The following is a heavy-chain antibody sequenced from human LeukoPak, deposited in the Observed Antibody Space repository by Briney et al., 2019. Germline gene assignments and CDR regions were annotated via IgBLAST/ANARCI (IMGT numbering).Heavy chain of an antibody. CDR2: ISISNSYI. V-gene: IGHV3-21*01. CDR1: GFTFSSYS. CDR3: ARDLRVVVVVVAATDYYGMDV. D-gene: IGHD2-15*01. J-gene: IGHJ6*02. Sequence: GGSLRLSCAASGFTFSSYSMNWVRQAPGKGLEWVSSISISNSYIYYPHSVKGRFTISRDNAQNSLYLQMKSLRAEDTAVYYCARDLRVVVVVVAATDYYGMDVWGQGTTVTVSS.